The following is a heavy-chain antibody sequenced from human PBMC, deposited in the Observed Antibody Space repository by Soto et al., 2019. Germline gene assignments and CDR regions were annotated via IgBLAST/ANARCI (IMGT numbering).Heavy chain of an antibody. D-gene: IGHD4-17*01. V-gene: IGHV3-15*01. CDR3: TSTDDFGDYTYFDY. Sequence: GRSLRLSCAAAGFTFSNDWMSWVRQAPGKGLEWVGRIKSKIDGGTTDYAAPVKGRFTISRDDSKNTLYLQMNSLKTEDTAVYYCTSTDDFGDYTYFDYWGQGTLVTVSS. CDR2: IKSKIDGGTT. CDR1: GFTFSNDW. J-gene: IGHJ4*02.